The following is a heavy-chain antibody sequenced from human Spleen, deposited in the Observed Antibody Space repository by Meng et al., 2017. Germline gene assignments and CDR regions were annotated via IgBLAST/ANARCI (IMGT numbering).Heavy chain of an antibody. Sequence: QVQLQKWGAGLLKPSETLSLTCVVSGGSFSDYYWSWIRQPPGKGLEWIGEINHSGSTNYNPSLESRATISVDTSQNNLSLKLSSVTAADSAVYYCARGDQFFDYWGQGMLVTVSS. CDR3: ARGDQFFDY. D-gene: IGHD5-24*01. V-gene: IGHV4-34*01. CDR2: INHSGST. J-gene: IGHJ4*02. CDR1: GGSFSDYY.